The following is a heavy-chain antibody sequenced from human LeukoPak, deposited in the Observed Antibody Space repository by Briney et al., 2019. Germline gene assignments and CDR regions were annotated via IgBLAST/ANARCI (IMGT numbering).Heavy chain of an antibody. CDR1: GFTFSDHA. CDR2: ISGSGGST. J-gene: IGHJ4*02. V-gene: IGHV3-23*01. D-gene: IGHD3-10*01. CDR3: AKDPYGSGSYPPYFDY. Sequence: GGSLRLSCAASGFTFSDHAMSWVRQAPGKGLEWVSAISGSGGSTYYADSVKGRFTISRDNSKNTLYLQMNSLRAEDTAVYYCAKDPYGSGSYPPYFDYWGQGTLVTVSS.